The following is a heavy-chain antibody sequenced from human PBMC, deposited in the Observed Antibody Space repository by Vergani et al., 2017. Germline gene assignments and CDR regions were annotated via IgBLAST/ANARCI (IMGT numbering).Heavy chain of an antibody. J-gene: IGHJ4*02. Sequence: QVQLQESGPGLVKPPGTLSLTCAVSGDSISSNNCWTWVRQPPGKGLEWIGEICHTEDNKYSPSLKSRVTVSVDESRNLFSLRLNSGTAADTAVYYCATIGYRRWGYYFDYWGQGILVTVSS. CDR3: ATIGYRRWGYYFDY. V-gene: IGHV4-4*03. CDR1: GDSISSNNC. CDR2: ICHTEDN. D-gene: IGHD2-2*02.